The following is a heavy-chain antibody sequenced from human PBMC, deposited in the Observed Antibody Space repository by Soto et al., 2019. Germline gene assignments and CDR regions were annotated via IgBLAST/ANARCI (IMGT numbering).Heavy chain of an antibody. CDR2: MNQDGNER. CDR1: GFTFGDYW. V-gene: IGHV3-7*05. D-gene: IGHD2-21*01. Sequence: EVQLVESGGGGVQPGGSLRLSCGVSGFTFGDYWMTWVGQAPGKGLEWVANMNQDGNERFYVESVKGRFTIARDNAKKSLYLQMNSLRAEDTAVYYCASLRIPYAVDVWGQGTTVTVSS. CDR3: ASLRIPYAVDV. J-gene: IGHJ6*02.